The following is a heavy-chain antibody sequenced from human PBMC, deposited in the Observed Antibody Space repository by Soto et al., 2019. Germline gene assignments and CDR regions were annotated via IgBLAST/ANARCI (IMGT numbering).Heavy chain of an antibody. Sequence: GGSLSLSCAVSALTLSSIWMTWDRQAPGGGLGWVANIKQDRREKDYVDSVKGRVTIFRDNAKNSLYLQMNSLRAEDSAVYYCAREYSFLEGLLKENYYYYGMDVWGQGTTVTVSS. CDR2: IKQDRREK. CDR1: ALTLSSIW. CDR3: AREYSFLEGLLKENYYYYGMDV. J-gene: IGHJ6*02. V-gene: IGHV3-7*01. D-gene: IGHD3-3*02.